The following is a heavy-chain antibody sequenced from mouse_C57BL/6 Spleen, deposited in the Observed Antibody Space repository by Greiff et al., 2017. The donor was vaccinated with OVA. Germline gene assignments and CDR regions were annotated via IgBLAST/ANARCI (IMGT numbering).Heavy chain of an antibody. CDR2: ISSGGSYT. J-gene: IGHJ3*01. D-gene: IGHD2-3*01. CDR1: GFTFSSYG. CDR3: ARHEGYFPFAY. Sequence: EVQVVESGGDLVKPGGSLKLSCAASGFTFSSYGMSWVRQTPDKRLEWVATISSGGSYTYYPDSVKGRFTISRDNAKNTLYLQMSSLKSEDTAMYYCARHEGYFPFAYWGQGTLVTVSA. V-gene: IGHV5-6*01.